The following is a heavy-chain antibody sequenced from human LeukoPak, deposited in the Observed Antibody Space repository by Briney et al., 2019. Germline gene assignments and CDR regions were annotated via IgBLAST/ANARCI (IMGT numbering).Heavy chain of an antibody. J-gene: IGHJ4*02. CDR1: GFTFSSYS. CDR2: ISSSSSYI. D-gene: IGHD3-22*01. Sequence: GGSLRLSCAASGFTFSSYSMNWVRQAPGKGLEWVSSISSSSSYIYYADSVKGRFTISRGNAKNSLYLQMNSLRAEDTAVYYCAREKGYDSSGYPNNYFDYWGQGTLVTVSS. CDR3: AREKGYDSSGYPNNYFDY. V-gene: IGHV3-21*01.